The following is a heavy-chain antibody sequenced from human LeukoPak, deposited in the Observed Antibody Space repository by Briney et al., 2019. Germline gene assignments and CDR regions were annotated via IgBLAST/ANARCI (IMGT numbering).Heavy chain of an antibody. J-gene: IGHJ3*02. Sequence: SETLSLTCTVSGGSISSYYWSWIRQPPGKGLEWIGYIYYSGSTNYNPSLKSRVTISVDTSKNQFSLKLSSVTAADTAVYYCARAVYSIAARPDAFDIWGQGTMVTVSS. CDR3: ARAVYSIAARPDAFDI. CDR1: GGSISSYY. V-gene: IGHV4-59*01. CDR2: IYYSGST. D-gene: IGHD6-6*01.